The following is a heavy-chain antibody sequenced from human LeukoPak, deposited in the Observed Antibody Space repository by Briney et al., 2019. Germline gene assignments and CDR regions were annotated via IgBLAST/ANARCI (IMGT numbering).Heavy chain of an antibody. CDR2: IYTSGST. J-gene: IGHJ4*02. CDR1: GGSISSYY. D-gene: IGHD4-17*01. CDR3: ARESATVRHGGLDY. Sequence: PSETLSLTCTVSGGSISSYYWSWIRQPAGKGLEWIGRIYTSGSTNYNPSLKSRVTMSVDTSKNQFSLKLSSVTAADTAVYYCARESATVRHGGLDYWGQGTLVTVSS. V-gene: IGHV4-4*07.